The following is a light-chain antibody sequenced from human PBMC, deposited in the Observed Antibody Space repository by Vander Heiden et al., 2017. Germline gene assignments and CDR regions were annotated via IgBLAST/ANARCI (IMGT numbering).Light chain of an antibody. CDR2: KAS. Sequence: DIQMTQAPSTLSASVRDRVTIRCRASQSVNTWLAWYQHKPGKAPNVLIYKASSLESGVPSRFSGSGSGTEFTLTIIILQPDDFATYYCQQYDSYPYTFGQGTKLEIK. CDR1: QSVNTW. CDR3: QQYDSYPYT. V-gene: IGKV1-5*03. J-gene: IGKJ2*01.